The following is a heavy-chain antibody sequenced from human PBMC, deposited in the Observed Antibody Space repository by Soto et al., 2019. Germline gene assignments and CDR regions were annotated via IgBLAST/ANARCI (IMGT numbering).Heavy chain of an antibody. Sequence: SETLSLTCAVYGGSFSGYYWSWIRQPPGKGLEWIGEINHSGSTNYNPSLKSRVTISVDTSKNQFSLKLSSVTAADTAVYYCARGLSSSADYWGQGTLVTVSP. V-gene: IGHV4-34*01. J-gene: IGHJ4*02. CDR3: ARGLSSSADY. CDR1: GGSFSGYY. CDR2: INHSGST. D-gene: IGHD6-6*01.